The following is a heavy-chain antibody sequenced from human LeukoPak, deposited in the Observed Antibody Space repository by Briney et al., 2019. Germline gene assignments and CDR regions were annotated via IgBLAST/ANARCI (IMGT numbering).Heavy chain of an antibody. CDR1: GGSISSSNW. V-gene: IGHV4-4*02. CDR3: AKGAGGFSYYNWFDP. CDR2: IYHSGST. J-gene: IGHJ5*02. D-gene: IGHD5-18*01. Sequence: SGTLSLTCAVSGGSISSSNWWTWVRQPPGKGLEWIGEIYHSGSTNYNPSLKSRVTISVDKSKNQFSLKLASVTAADTAIYYCAKGAGGFSYYNWFDPWGQGTLVTVSS.